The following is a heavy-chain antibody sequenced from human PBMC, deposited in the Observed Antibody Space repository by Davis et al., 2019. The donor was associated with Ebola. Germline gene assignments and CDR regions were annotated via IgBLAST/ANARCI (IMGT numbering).Heavy chain of an antibody. J-gene: IGHJ4*02. CDR2: IYPGDSET. Sequence: GESLKISCKGSGYSFTNYWIAWVRQMPGKGLECMGIIYPGDSETRYSPSFQGQVTISADKSISTAYLQWSSLKASDTAIYYCARQPYSTSPIDYWGQGTLVTVSS. D-gene: IGHD6-13*01. CDR1: GYSFTNYW. CDR3: ARQPYSTSPIDY. V-gene: IGHV5-51*01.